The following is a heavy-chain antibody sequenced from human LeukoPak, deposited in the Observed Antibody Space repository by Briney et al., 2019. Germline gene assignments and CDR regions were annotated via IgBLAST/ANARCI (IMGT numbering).Heavy chain of an antibody. CDR1: GFTFSSYS. D-gene: IGHD5-12*01. J-gene: IGHJ4*02. CDR3: AKYMSGVAYSGYEN. V-gene: IGHV3-21*04. Sequence: GGSLRLSCAASGFTFSSYSMNWVRQAPGKGLEWVSSISSSSSYIYYADSVKGRFTISRDNSKNTLYLQMNSLRAEDTAIYYCAKYMSGVAYSGYENWGQGTLVTVSS. CDR2: ISSSSSYI.